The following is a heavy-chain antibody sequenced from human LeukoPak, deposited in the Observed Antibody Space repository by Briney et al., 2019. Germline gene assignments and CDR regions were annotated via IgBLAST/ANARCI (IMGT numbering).Heavy chain of an antibody. CDR3: ARQPGPMDYYGSGTHYYYYYMDV. J-gene: IGHJ6*03. CDR2: ISAYNGNT. Sequence: ASVKVSCKASGYTFTSYGISWVRQAPGQGLEWMGWISAYNGNTNYAQKLQGRVTMTTDTSTSTAYMELRSLRSDDTALYYCARQPGPMDYYGSGTHYYYYYMDVWGKGTTVTVSS. CDR1: GYTFTSYG. D-gene: IGHD3-10*01. V-gene: IGHV1-18*01.